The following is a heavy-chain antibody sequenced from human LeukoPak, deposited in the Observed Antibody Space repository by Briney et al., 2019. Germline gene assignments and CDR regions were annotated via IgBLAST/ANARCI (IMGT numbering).Heavy chain of an antibody. CDR2: ISAYNGNT. Sequence: ASVKVSCKASGYTFTSYGISWVRQAPGQGLEWMGWISAYNGNTNYTQKLQGRVTMTTDTSTSTAYMELRSLRSDDTAVYYCARVLYYDYVWGSCDYWGQGTLVTVSS. D-gene: IGHD3-16*01. CDR1: GYTFTSYG. J-gene: IGHJ4*02. CDR3: ARVLYYDYVWGSCDY. V-gene: IGHV1-18*01.